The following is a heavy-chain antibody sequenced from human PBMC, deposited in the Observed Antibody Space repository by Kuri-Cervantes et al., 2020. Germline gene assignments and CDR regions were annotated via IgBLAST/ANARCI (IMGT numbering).Heavy chain of an antibody. CDR1: GGSVSSGSYY. V-gene: IGHV4-61*01. Sequence: SETLSLTCTVSGGSVSSGSYYWSWIRQPPGKGLEWIGYIYYSGSTTYNPSLKSRVTISVDKSKNQFSLKLSSVTAADTAVYYCARSFGANHYYGMDVWGQGTTVTVSS. D-gene: IGHD3-10*01. CDR3: ARSFGANHYYGMDV. CDR2: IYYSGST. J-gene: IGHJ6*02.